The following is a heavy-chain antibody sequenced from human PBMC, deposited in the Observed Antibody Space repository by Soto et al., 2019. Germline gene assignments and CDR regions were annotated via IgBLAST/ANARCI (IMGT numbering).Heavy chain of an antibody. J-gene: IGHJ4*02. V-gene: IGHV4-31*03. D-gene: IGHD3-10*01. CDR1: GGSISSGGYY. Sequence: PSETLSLTCTVSGGSISSGGYYWSWIRQHPGKGLEWIGYIYYSGSTYYNPSLKSRVTISVDTSKNQFSLKLSSVTAADTAVYYCARGHYGSGSYLFDYWGQGTLVTVSS. CDR2: IYYSGST. CDR3: ARGHYGSGSYLFDY.